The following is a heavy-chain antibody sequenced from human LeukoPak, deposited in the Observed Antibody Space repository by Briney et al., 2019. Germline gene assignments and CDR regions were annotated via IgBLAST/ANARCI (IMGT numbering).Heavy chain of an antibody. CDR3: ASGYCSGGSCYQPLVYFDY. CDR2: IYYSGST. D-gene: IGHD2-15*01. J-gene: IGHJ4*02. CDR1: GGSISSYY. V-gene: IGHV4-59*01. Sequence: SETLSLTCTVSGGSISSYYWSWIRQPPGKGLEWIGYIYYSGSTNYNPSLKCRVTISVDTSKNQFSLKLSSVTAADTAVYYCASGYCSGGSCYQPLVYFDYWGQGTLVTVSS.